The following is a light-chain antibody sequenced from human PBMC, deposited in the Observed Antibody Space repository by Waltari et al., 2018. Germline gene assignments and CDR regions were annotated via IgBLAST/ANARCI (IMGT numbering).Light chain of an antibody. V-gene: IGKV1-12*01. Sequence: IQMPHSPSSLSASVRDKVTIPCRVSQGISSWLAWYQQKPGKAPKLLIYGASRLQSGVPSRFSGSGSGTDYTLTISSLQPEDFATYYCQQGYNTPLTFGGGTKVEIK. CDR2: GAS. CDR1: QGISSW. CDR3: QQGYNTPLT. J-gene: IGKJ4*01.